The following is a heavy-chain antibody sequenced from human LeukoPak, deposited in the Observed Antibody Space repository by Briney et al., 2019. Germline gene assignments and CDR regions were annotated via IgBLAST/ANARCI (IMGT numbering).Heavy chain of an antibody. Sequence: ASVKVSCKASGYTFTGYYMHWVRQAPGQGREWMGWINPNSGGTNYAQKFQGRVTMTRDTSISTAYMELSRLRSDDTAVYYCARVRGYDSDAFDIWGQGTMVTVSS. V-gene: IGHV1-2*02. CDR2: INPNSGGT. CDR3: ARVRGYDSDAFDI. CDR1: GYTFTGYY. J-gene: IGHJ3*02. D-gene: IGHD5-12*01.